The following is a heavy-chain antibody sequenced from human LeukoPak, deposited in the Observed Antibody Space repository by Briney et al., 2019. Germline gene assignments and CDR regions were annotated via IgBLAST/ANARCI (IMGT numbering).Heavy chain of an antibody. Sequence: ASETLSLTCTVSGGSISSYYWSWIRQPPGKGLEWIGYIYYSGSTNYNPSPKSRVTISVDTSKNQFSLKLSSVTAADTAVYYCARGTRLLWFGELQYFDYWGQGTLVTVSS. CDR2: IYYSGST. CDR1: GGSISSYY. J-gene: IGHJ4*02. D-gene: IGHD3-10*01. CDR3: ARGTRLLWFGELQYFDY. V-gene: IGHV4-59*01.